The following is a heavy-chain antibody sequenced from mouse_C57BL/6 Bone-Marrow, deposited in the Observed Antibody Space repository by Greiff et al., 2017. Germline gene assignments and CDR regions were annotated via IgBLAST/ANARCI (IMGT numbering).Heavy chain of an antibody. CDR3: ASGYWYFDV. V-gene: IGHV1-59*01. Sequence: QVQLQQSGAELVRPGASVKLSCKASGYTFTSYWMHWVKQRPGQGLEWIGVIDPSDSYTKYNQKFKGKATLTVDTSSSTAYMQLSSLTSYDSAVCSCASGYWYFDVWGTGTTVTVSS. J-gene: IGHJ1*03. D-gene: IGHD6-1*01. CDR2: IDPSDSYT. CDR1: GYTFTSYW.